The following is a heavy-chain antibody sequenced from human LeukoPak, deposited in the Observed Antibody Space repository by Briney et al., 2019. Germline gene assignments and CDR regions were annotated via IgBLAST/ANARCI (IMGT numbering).Heavy chain of an antibody. CDR3: ARVGGTVSDAFDL. Sequence: PGGSLRLSCAASGFTFSSYAMTWIRQAPGKGLEWVSYFSSSSSYTNYADSVKGRFTISRDNAKNSLYLQMNSLRAEDTAVYYCARVGGTVSDAFDLWGQGTMVTVSS. V-gene: IGHV3-11*05. CDR1: GFTFSSYA. D-gene: IGHD4-17*01. J-gene: IGHJ3*01. CDR2: FSSSSSYT.